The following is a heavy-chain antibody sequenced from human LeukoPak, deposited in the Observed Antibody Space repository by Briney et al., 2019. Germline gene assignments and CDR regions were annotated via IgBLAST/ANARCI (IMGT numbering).Heavy chain of an antibody. CDR1: GGSISHYY. CDR2: IYYSGTT. D-gene: IGHD4/OR15-4a*01. V-gene: IGHV4-59*01. J-gene: IGHJ6*02. Sequence: SETLSLTCTVSGGSISHYYWSWIRQRPGKGQEWIGYIYYSGTTNYNPSLKRRVTISVDTSKNQFSLKLNSVTAADTAVYYCAREDPQTKVPEGMDVWGQGTTVTVSS. CDR3: AREDPQTKVPEGMDV.